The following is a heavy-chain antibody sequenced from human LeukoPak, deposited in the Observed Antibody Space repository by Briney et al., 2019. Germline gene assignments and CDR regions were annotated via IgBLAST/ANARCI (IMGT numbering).Heavy chain of an antibody. CDR3: ARGFTMIVPFDY. CDR2: IYYSGST. CDR1: GGSISSYY. D-gene: IGHD3-22*01. J-gene: IGHJ4*02. Sequence: SETLSLTCTVSGGSISSYYWSWIRQPPGKGLEWIGYIYYSGSTNYNPSLKSRVTISVDTSKNQFSLKLSSVTAADTAVYYCARGFTMIVPFDYWGQGTLVTVSS. V-gene: IGHV4-59*01.